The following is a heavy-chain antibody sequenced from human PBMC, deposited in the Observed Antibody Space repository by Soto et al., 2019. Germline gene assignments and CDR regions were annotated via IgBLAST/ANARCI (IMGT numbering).Heavy chain of an antibody. CDR2: IIPIFGTA. D-gene: IGHD2-2*01. CDR1: GGTFSSYA. Sequence: SVKVSCKASGGTFSSYAISWVRQAPGQGLEWMGGIIPIFGTANYAQKFQGRVTVTADESTSAAYMELSSLRPEDTAVYYCASSIVVVPAAIRDYYYYGMDVWGQGTTVTVSS. J-gene: IGHJ6*02. V-gene: IGHV1-69*13. CDR3: ASSIVVVPAAIRDYYYYGMDV.